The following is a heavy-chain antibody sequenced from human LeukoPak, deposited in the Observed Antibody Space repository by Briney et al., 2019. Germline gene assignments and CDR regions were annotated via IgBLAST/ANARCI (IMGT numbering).Heavy chain of an antibody. CDR3: ARGDDFWSGYYFDY. J-gene: IGHJ4*02. V-gene: IGHV4-4*02. CDR1: GGSISSSNW. CDR2: IYHSGST. Sequence: PSETLSLTCAVSGGSISSSNWWSWVRQPPGKGLEWIGEIYHSGSTNYNPSLKSRVTISVDKSKNQFSLKLSSVTATDTAVYYCARGDDFWSGYYFDYWGQGTLVTVSS. D-gene: IGHD3-3*01.